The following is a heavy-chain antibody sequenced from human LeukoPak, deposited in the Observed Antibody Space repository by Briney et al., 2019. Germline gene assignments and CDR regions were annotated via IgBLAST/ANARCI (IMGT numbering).Heavy chain of an antibody. CDR3: ARDPYSGAYGDTYYYYMDV. CDR1: GFTFSSYW. D-gene: IGHD1-26*01. V-gene: IGHV3-7*01. J-gene: IGHJ6*03. CDR2: IKTDGSQI. Sequence: GGSLRLSCVASGFTFSSYWMTWVRQAPGKGLEWVANIKTDGSQIYYLDSVKGRFTISRDNAKNTLYLQMNSLRAEDTAVYYCARDPYSGAYGDTYYYYMDVWGKGTTVTISS.